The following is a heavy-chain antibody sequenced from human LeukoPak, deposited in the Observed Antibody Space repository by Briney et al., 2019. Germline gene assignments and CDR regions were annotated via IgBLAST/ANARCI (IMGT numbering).Heavy chain of an antibody. Sequence: ASVKVSCKASGGTFSSYAISWVRQAPGQGLEWMGGIIPIFGTANYAQKFQGRVTITADKSTSTAYMELSSLRSEDTAVYYCARARTTGTSSFDYWGQGTLVTVSS. CDR1: GGTFSSYA. J-gene: IGHJ4*02. V-gene: IGHV1-69*06. CDR2: IIPIFGTA. D-gene: IGHD1-1*01. CDR3: ARARTTGTSSFDY.